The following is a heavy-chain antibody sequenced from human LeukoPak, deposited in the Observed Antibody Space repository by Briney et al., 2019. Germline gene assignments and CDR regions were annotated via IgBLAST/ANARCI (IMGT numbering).Heavy chain of an antibody. D-gene: IGHD3-3*01. Sequence: GGSLRLSCAASGFTFSSYAMHWVRQAPGKGLEWVAVISYDGSNKYYADSVKGRFTISRDNSKNTLYLQMNSLRAEDTAVYYCAKDSLYYDFWSGYYVDYWGQGTLVTVSS. CDR3: AKDSLYYDFWSGYYVDY. J-gene: IGHJ4*02. CDR2: ISYDGSNK. CDR1: GFTFSSYA. V-gene: IGHV3-30-3*01.